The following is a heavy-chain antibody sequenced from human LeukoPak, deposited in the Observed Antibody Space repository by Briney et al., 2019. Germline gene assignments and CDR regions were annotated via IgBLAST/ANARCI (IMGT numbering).Heavy chain of an antibody. D-gene: IGHD5-12*01. CDR2: INHSGST. J-gene: IGHJ5*02. Sequence: SETLSLTCAVYGGSFSGYYWSWIRQPPGKGLEWIGEINHSGSTNYNPSLKSRVTISVDTSKNQFSLKLSSVTAADTAMYYCARDRGSGYGRNFFDPWGQGTLVTVSS. CDR1: GGSFSGYY. CDR3: ARDRGSGYGRNFFDP. V-gene: IGHV4-34*01.